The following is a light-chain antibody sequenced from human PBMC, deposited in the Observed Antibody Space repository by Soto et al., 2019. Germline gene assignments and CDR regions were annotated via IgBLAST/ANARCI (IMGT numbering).Light chain of an antibody. J-gene: IGLJ3*02. Sequence: QSVLTQPPSVSGAPGQRVTISSTGSYSNIGAGYEVHWYQQMPGTAPKLLISGHNNRPSGVPDRFFGSKSGTSASLTIIGRQAEDEADYYCQFYDSSLSGLGVFGGEAKLTVL. V-gene: IGLV1-40*01. CDR1: YSNIGAGYE. CDR2: GHN. CDR3: QFYDSSLSGLGV.